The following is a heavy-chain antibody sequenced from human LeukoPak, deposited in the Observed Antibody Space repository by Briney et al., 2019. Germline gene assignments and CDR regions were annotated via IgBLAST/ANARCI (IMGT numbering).Heavy chain of an antibody. D-gene: IGHD5-24*01. CDR2: IKQDGSEK. J-gene: IGHJ5*02. CDR1: GFTFSFYW. CDR3: AKDLIVDNS. Sequence: GGSLRLSCDASGFTFSFYWMNWVRQAPGKGLEWVANIKQDGSEKYYVDSVKGRFTISRDNAKNSLYLQMNSLRADDTAVYFCAKDLIVDNSWGQGTLVIVSS. V-gene: IGHV3-7*04.